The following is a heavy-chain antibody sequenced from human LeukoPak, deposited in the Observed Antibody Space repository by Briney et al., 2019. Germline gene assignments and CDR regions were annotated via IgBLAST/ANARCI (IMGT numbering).Heavy chain of an antibody. D-gene: IGHD3-3*01. CDR2: ISSSSSYK. Sequence: GGSLRLSCAASGFTFSSYTMNWVRQAPGRGLEWVSSISSSSSYKYYADSVKGRLTISRDNAKNSLYLQMNSLRAEDTAVYYCARETTTIFGVVPYYFDYWDQGTLVTVSS. V-gene: IGHV3-21*01. CDR1: GFTFSSYT. J-gene: IGHJ4*02. CDR3: ARETTTIFGVVPYYFDY.